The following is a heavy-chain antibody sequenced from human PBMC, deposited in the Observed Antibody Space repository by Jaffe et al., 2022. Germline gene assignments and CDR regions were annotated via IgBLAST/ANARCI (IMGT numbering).Heavy chain of an antibody. V-gene: IGHV2-70*01. CDR1: GFSLSTSGMC. J-gene: IGHJ4*02. D-gene: IGHD5-18*01. CDR2: IDWDDDK. Sequence: QVTLRESGPALVKPTQTLTLTCTFSGFSLSTSGMCVSWIRQPPGKALEWLALIDWDDDKYYSTSLKTRLTISKDTSKNQVVLTMTNMDPVDTATYYCARSIQLWPRNDFDYWGQGTLVTVSS. CDR3: ARSIQLWPRNDFDY.